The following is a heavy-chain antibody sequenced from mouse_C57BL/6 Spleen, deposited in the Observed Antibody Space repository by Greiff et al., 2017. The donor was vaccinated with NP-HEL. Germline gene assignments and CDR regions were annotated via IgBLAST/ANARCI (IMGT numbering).Heavy chain of an antibody. CDR3: TTDYYGSSYVNYFDY. J-gene: IGHJ2*01. D-gene: IGHD1-1*01. CDR1: GFNITDYY. Sequence: VQLQQSGAELVRPGASVKLSCTASGFNITDYYMHWVKQRPEQGLEWIGRIDPEDGDTEYAPKFQGKATMTADTSSNTAYLQLSSLTSEDTAVYYGTTDYYGSSYVNYFDYWGQGTTLTVSS. CDR2: IDPEDGDT. V-gene: IGHV14-1*01.